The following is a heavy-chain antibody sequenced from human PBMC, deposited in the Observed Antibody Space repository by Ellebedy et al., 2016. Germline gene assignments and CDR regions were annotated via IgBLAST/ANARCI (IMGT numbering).Heavy chain of an antibody. V-gene: IGHV3-23*01. CDR1: GFTFSRHA. D-gene: IGHD3-9*01. Sequence: GGSLRLSCAASGFTFSRHAMSWVRQAPGKGLEWVATISSSGGETYYADSVKGRFTMSRDNSKNTLYLQMNSLRAEDTAVYYCAKDRNYDILTFYYAIDCWGQGTLVAVSS. CDR3: AKDRNYDILTFYYAIDC. CDR2: ISSSGGET. J-gene: IGHJ4*02.